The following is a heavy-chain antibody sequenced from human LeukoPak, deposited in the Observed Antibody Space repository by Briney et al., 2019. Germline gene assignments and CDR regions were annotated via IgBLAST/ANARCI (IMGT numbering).Heavy chain of an antibody. J-gene: IGHJ6*03. CDR3: ARGGTVTPDWHYYMDV. V-gene: IGHV4-61*02. D-gene: IGHD4-17*01. CDR1: GGSISSGSYY. CDR2: IYSSGST. Sequence: SETLSLTCTVSGGSISSGSYYWSWIRQPAGKGLEWIGRIYSSGSTNYNPSLKSRVTISLDTSKNQFSLKLSSVTAADTAVYYCARGGTVTPDWHYYMDVWGKGTTVTISS.